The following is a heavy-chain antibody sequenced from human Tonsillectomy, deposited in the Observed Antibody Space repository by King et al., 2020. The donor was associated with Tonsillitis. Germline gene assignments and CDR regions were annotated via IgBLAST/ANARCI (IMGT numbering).Heavy chain of an antibody. Sequence: VQLQESGPGLVKPSETLSLTCTVSGGSISSYYWSWIRQPPGKGLEWIGYIYHSGSTNYNPSLKSRVTISADTSKNQFSLKLSSVTAADTALYYCARVTGTTDCSGGRCYLYSYYGMDVWGQGTTVTVS. CDR3: ARVTGTTDCSGGRCYLYSYYGMDV. D-gene: IGHD2-15*01. CDR1: GGSISSYY. V-gene: IGHV4-59*01. CDR2: IYHSGST. J-gene: IGHJ6*02.